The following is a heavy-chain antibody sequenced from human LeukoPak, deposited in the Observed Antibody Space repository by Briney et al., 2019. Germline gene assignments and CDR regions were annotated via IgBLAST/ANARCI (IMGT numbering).Heavy chain of an antibody. CDR2: ISGSGGST. V-gene: IGHV3-23*01. J-gene: IGHJ5*02. Sequence: PGGSLRLSCAASGFTFSIYAMNWVRQAPEKGLEGVSGISGSGGSTYYADSVEGRISISRDNSKNTLYLQLNSLRAEDTGLYYCAKGDGINHYHWFDPWGQGTLVTVSS. CDR3: AKGDGINHYHWFDP. D-gene: IGHD2-15*01. CDR1: GFTFSIYA.